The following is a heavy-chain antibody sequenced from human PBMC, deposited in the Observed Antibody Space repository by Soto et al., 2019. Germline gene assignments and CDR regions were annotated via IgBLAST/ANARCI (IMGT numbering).Heavy chain of an antibody. V-gene: IGHV1-69*04. CDR1: GGTFSSYT. D-gene: IGHD6-13*01. Sequence: ASVKVSCKASGGTFSSYTISWVRQAPGQGLEWMGRIIPILGIANYAQKFQGRVTITADKSTSTAYMELSSLRSEDTAVYYCAREPNGQQLARDYWGQGTLVTVSS. J-gene: IGHJ4*02. CDR2: IIPILGIA. CDR3: AREPNGQQLARDY.